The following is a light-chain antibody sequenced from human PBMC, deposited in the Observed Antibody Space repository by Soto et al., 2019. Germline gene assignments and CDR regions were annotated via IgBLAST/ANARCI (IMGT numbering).Light chain of an antibody. J-gene: IGKJ4*01. Sequence: DIVMTQSPDSLAVSLGERATINCKSSQNILSSSNNKSFLAWYQQKPGQPPKLLIYWASTRQSGVPDRFSGSGSGTDFTLTISSLQLEDVAVYYWLRVYTSPLTFGGGTKVEIK. CDR1: QNILSSSNNKSF. V-gene: IGKV4-1*01. CDR3: LRVYTSPLT. CDR2: WAS.